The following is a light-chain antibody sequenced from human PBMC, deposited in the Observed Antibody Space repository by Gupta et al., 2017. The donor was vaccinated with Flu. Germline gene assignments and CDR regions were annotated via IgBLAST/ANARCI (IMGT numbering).Light chain of an antibody. CDR3: QQYRRWRT. CDR1: QSISTN. J-gene: IGKJ1*01. V-gene: IGKV3D-15*01. Sequence: EIVMTQSPATLSVSPGERATLSCRASQSISTNLAWYQQKAGQAPRLLIYDASIRATDIPARFSGSGSGTEFTLTINSRQSEDFAVYYCQQYRRWRTFGQGTRVEIK. CDR2: DAS.